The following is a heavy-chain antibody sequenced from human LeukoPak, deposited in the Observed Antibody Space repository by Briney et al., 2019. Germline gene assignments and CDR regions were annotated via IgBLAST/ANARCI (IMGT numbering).Heavy chain of an antibody. CDR3: ARDQLELGTHWFDP. J-gene: IGHJ5*02. CDR1: GVTFSNSG. V-gene: IGHV1-69*04. CDR2: IIPVLEEA. Sequence: ASVKVSCKASGVTFSNSGITCVRQAPGQGLEWMGRIIPVLEEAQYAQNFQGKVTITADKSTSTAYMELHSLTSEDTAVYYCARDQLELGTHWFDPWGQGTLVTVSS. D-gene: IGHD1-1*01.